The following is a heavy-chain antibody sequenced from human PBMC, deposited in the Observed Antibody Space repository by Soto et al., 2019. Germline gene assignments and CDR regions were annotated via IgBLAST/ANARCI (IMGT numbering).Heavy chain of an antibody. CDR1: GYTFTSYA. CDR3: ARSLYSGYGLPVGFDY. D-gene: IGHD5-12*01. Sequence: ASVKVSCKASGYTFTSYAMHWVRQAPGQRLEWMGWINAGNGNTKYSQKFQGRVTITRDTSASTAYMELSSLRSEDTAVYYCARSLYSGYGLPVGFDYWGQGTLVTVSS. CDR2: INAGNGNT. V-gene: IGHV1-3*01. J-gene: IGHJ4*02.